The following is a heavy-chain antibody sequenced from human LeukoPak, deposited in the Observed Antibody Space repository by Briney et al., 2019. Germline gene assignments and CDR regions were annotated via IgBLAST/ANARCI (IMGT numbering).Heavy chain of an antibody. Sequence: ASVKVSCKASGYTFNSYYMHWVRQAPGQGLEWMGIINPSSGSTSYAQNFQGRVTMTRDTSSSTVYMELSSLRSEDTAVYYCATDWVGVGYWGQGTLVTVSS. CDR1: GYTFNSYY. D-gene: IGHD3-16*01. CDR3: ATDWVGVGY. V-gene: IGHV1-46*02. CDR2: INPSSGST. J-gene: IGHJ4*02.